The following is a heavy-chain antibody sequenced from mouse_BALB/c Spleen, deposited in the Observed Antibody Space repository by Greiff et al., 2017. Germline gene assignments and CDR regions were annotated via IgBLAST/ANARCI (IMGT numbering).Heavy chain of an antibody. V-gene: IGHV1-7*01. D-gene: IGHD2-14*01. J-gene: IGHJ3*01. CDR3: ASGDRVWFAY. Sequence: QVQLKESGAELAKPGASVKMSCKASGYTFTSYWMHWVKQRPGQGLEWIGYINPSTGYTEYNQKFKDKATLTADKSSSTAYMQLSSLTSEDSAVYYCASGDRVWFAYWGQGTLVTVSA. CDR2: INPSTGYT. CDR1: GYTFTSYW.